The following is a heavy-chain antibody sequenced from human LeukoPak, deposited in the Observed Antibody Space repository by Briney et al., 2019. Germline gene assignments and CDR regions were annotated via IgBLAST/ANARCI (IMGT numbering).Heavy chain of an antibody. Sequence: PGGSLRLSCAASGFTVSSNSMSWVRQAPGQGLAWVSIIYSGGYTDYADSVKGRFTISRDNSKNTLYLQMHSLRAEDTAVYYCARRLEYSGSKGVFDYWGQGTLVTVSS. CDR3: ARRLEYSGSKGVFDY. D-gene: IGHD1-26*01. CDR1: GFTVSSNS. CDR2: IYSGGYT. J-gene: IGHJ4*02. V-gene: IGHV3-66*01.